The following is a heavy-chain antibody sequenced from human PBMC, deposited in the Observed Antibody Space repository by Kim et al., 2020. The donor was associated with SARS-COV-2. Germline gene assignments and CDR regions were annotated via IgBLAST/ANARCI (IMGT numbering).Heavy chain of an antibody. V-gene: IGHV4-59*13. CDR3: ARRSNFYYYAMDV. D-gene: IGHD3-10*01. J-gene: IGHJ6*02. CDR2: IYYSGST. Sequence: SETLSLTCTVSGGSISNYYWSWIRQPPGKGLEWIGYIYYSGSTNYNPSLKGRVTISVDTSKNQFSLKLSSVTAADTAVYYCARRSNFYYYAMDVWGQGTTVTVFS. CDR1: GGSISNYY.